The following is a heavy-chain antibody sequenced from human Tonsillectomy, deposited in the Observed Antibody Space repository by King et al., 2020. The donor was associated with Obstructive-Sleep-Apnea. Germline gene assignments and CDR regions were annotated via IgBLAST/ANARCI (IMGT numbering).Heavy chain of an antibody. CDR1: GGSFSDYY. Sequence: VQLQQWGAGLLKPSETLSLTCAVFGGSFSDYYWSWIRQPPGKGLEWIGEINHSGSTNYNPSLKSRVTISVDMSTNQFSLKLTSVTAADTAVYYCARGSGAADVNWFDPWGQGALVTVSS. CDR2: INHSGST. CDR3: ARGSGAADVNWFDP. V-gene: IGHV4-34*01. J-gene: IGHJ5*02. D-gene: IGHD6-13*01.